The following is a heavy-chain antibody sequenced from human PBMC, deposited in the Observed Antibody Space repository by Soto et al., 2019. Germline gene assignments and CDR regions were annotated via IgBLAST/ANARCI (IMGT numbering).Heavy chain of an antibody. CDR1: VGTFSSNI. D-gene: IGHD6-6*01. V-gene: IGHV1-69*02. Sequence: ESSVKVTRKASVGTFSSNISSGVRQAPGQALEWMGRIIPILGIANYAQKFQGRVRITAAKSTCTAYLELSSLTSEDTAVYYCARASHSSSLDSWGQGTLVTVSS. CDR2: IIPILGIA. J-gene: IGHJ4*02. CDR3: ARASHSSSLDS.